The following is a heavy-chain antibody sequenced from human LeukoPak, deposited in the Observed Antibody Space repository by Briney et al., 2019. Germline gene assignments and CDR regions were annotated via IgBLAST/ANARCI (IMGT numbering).Heavy chain of an antibody. CDR1: GYTFTSYD. CDR3: ARELSSTSCLDY. J-gene: IGHJ4*02. D-gene: IGHD2-2*01. Sequence: ASVKVSCKTSGYTFTSYDINWVRQATGQGLEWMGGIIPIFGTANYAQKFQGRVTITADESTSTAYMELSSLRSEDTAVYYCARELSSTSCLDYWGQGTLVTVSS. CDR2: IIPIFGTA. V-gene: IGHV1-69*13.